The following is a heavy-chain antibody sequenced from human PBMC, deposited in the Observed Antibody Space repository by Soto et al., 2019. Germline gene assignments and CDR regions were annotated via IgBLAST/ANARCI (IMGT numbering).Heavy chain of an antibody. D-gene: IGHD3-22*01. V-gene: IGHV4-30-4*01. CDR1: GGSISSGDYY. CDR2: IYYSGST. J-gene: IGHJ4*02. Sequence: SETLSLTCTVSGGSISSGDYYWSWIRQPPGKGLEWIGYIYYSGSTYYNPSLKSRVTISVDTSKNQFSLKLSSVTAADTAVYYCARVGYYYDSSGYTLPFDYWGQGTLVTVSS. CDR3: ARVGYYYDSSGYTLPFDY.